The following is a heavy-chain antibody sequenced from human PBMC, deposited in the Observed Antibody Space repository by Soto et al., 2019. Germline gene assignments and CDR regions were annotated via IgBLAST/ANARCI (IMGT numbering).Heavy chain of an antibody. CDR2: IYYSGST. D-gene: IGHD5-12*01. V-gene: IGHV4-31*03. CDR3: ARDSSGYDGGLDY. J-gene: IGHJ4*02. CDR1: GGYISSGGYY. Sequence: SETLSLTCTVSGGYISSGGYYWSWIRQHPGKGLEWIGYIYYSGSTYYNPSLKSRVTISVDTSKNQFSLKLSSVTAADTAVYYCARDSSGYDGGLDYWGQGTLVTVSS.